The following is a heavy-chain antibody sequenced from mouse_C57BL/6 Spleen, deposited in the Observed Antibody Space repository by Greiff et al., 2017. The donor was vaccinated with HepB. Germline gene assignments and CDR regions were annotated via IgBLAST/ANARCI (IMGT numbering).Heavy chain of an antibody. CDR1: GYAFSSYW. V-gene: IGHV1-80*01. J-gene: IGHJ1*03. Sequence: QVQLQQSGAELVKPGASVKISCKASGYAFSSYWMNWVKQRPGKGLEWIGQIYPGDGDTNYNGKFKGKATLTADKSSSTAYMQLSSLTSEDSAVYFCARGATVVVLRNWYFDVWGTGTTVTVSS. CDR2: IYPGDGDT. CDR3: ARGATVVVLRNWYFDV. D-gene: IGHD1-1*01.